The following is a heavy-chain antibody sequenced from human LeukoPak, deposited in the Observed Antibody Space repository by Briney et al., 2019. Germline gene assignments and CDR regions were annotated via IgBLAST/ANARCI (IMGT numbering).Heavy chain of an antibody. V-gene: IGHV1-18*01. CDR1: GYTFTSYG. D-gene: IGHD6-19*01. Sequence: GASVKVSCKASGYTFTSYGTSWVRQAPGQGLEWMGWISAYNGNTNYAQKLQGRVTMTTDTSTSTAYMELRSLRSDDTAVYYCARVSPGWGGWYKHGYWGQGTLVTVSS. CDR3: ARVSPGWGGWYKHGY. J-gene: IGHJ4*02. CDR2: ISAYNGNT.